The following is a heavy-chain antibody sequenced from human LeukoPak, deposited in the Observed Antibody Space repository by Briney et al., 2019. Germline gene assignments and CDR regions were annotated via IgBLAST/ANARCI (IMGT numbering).Heavy chain of an antibody. CDR1: GFTFSSYA. J-gene: IGHJ6*02. CDR3: AKGTPTPHYDSSGYYYDYYYYGMDV. V-gene: IGHV3-23*01. CDR2: ISGSGGST. D-gene: IGHD3-22*01. Sequence: GRSLRLSCAASGFTFSSYAMSWVRQAPGKGLEWVSAISGSGGSTYYADSVKGRFTISRDNSKNTLYLQMNSLRAEDTAVYYCAKGTPTPHYDSSGYYYDYYYYGMDVWGQGTTVTVSS.